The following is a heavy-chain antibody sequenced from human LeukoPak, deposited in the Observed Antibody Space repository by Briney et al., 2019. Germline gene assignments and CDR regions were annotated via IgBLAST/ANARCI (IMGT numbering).Heavy chain of an antibody. J-gene: IGHJ3*02. CDR1: GFTFSSYW. Sequence: GGPLRLSCAASGFTFSSYWMSWVRQAPGKGLEWVANIKHDGSEKYYVDSVKGRFTISRDNAKNSLYLQMNSLRAEDTAVYYCARHPYDFWSGYFRAFDIWGQGTMVTVSS. CDR2: IKHDGSEK. V-gene: IGHV3-7*05. CDR3: ARHPYDFWSGYFRAFDI. D-gene: IGHD3-3*01.